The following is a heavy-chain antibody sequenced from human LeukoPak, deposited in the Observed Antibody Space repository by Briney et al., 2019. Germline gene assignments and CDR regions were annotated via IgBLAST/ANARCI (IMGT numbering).Heavy chain of an antibody. J-gene: IGHJ4*02. V-gene: IGHV4-34*01. Sequence: SETLSLTCAVYGGSFSGYYWSWIRQPSGKGLEWIGEINHSGSTNYNPSLKSRVTISVDTSKNQFSLKLSSVTAADTAVYYCARGEVVDDWGQGTLVTVSS. CDR1: GGSFSGYY. D-gene: IGHD2-2*01. CDR2: INHSGST. CDR3: ARGEVVDD.